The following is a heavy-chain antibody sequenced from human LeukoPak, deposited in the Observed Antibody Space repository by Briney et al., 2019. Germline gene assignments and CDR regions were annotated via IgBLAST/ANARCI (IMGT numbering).Heavy chain of an antibody. CDR3: ARWKSLKGTFDY. Sequence: GGSLRLSCEASGFTFSNYAMNWVRQAPGKGLEWVAVISYDGNKKYYADSVEGRLTISRDNSKNTLYLQMNSLRAEDTAVYYCARWKSLKGTFDYWGQGTLVTVSS. J-gene: IGHJ4*02. D-gene: IGHD1-7*01. V-gene: IGHV3-30*04. CDR2: ISYDGNKK. CDR1: GFTFSNYA.